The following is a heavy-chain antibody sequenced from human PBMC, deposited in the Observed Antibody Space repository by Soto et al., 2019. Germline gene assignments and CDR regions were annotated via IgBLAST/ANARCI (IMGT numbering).Heavy chain of an antibody. J-gene: IGHJ5*02. CDR1: GFTFSTFD. V-gene: IGHV3-13*01. CDR2: IGTLSDT. Sequence: GGSLRLSCAGSGFTFSTFDIHWVRQAPGKGLEWVSGIGTLSDTFYAASVQGRFTISRQNAKNSVYLQMNSLRAGDTAFYYCARGRSFSYDSTPPPMFDPWGQGTLVTVS. D-gene: IGHD3-10*01. CDR3: ARGRSFSYDSTPPPMFDP.